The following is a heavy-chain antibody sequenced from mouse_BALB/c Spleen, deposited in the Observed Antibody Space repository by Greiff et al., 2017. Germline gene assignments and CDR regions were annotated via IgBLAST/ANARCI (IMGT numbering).Heavy chain of an antibody. D-gene: IGHD2-12*01. Sequence: VQLQQSAAELARPGASVKMSCKASGYTFTSYTMHWVKQRPGQGLEWIGYINPSSGYTEYNQKFKDKTTLTADKSSSTAYMQLSSLTSEDSAVYYCASYDGGYAMDYWGQGTSVTVSS. CDR1: GYTFTSYT. V-gene: IGHV1-4*02. CDR3: ASYDGGYAMDY. CDR2: INPSSGYT. J-gene: IGHJ4*01.